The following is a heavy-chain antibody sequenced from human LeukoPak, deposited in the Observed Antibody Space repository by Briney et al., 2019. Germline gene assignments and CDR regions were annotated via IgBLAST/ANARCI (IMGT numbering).Heavy chain of an antibody. J-gene: IGHJ1*01. Sequence: PGGSLRLPCAASGFTFSSYAMHWVRQAPGKGLEWVAVISYDGSNKYYADSVKGRFTISRDNSKNTLYLQMNSLRAEDTAVYYCARDQGGDYVYQHWGQGTLVTVSS. CDR2: ISYDGSNK. D-gene: IGHD4-17*01. CDR1: GFTFSSYA. V-gene: IGHV3-30-3*01. CDR3: ARDQGGDYVYQH.